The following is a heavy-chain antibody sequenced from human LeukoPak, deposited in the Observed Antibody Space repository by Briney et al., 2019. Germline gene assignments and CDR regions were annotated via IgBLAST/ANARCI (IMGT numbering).Heavy chain of an antibody. Sequence: SETLSLTCAVYGGSFSGYYWSWIRQPPGKGLEWIGEINHSGSTNYNPSLKSRVTISVDTSKNQFSLKLRSVTAADTAVYYCARGGTRGVLRFLEWLFYFDYWGQGTLVTVSS. CDR2: INHSGST. CDR3: ARGGTRGVLRFLEWLFYFDY. CDR1: GGSFSGYY. J-gene: IGHJ4*02. V-gene: IGHV4-34*01. D-gene: IGHD3-3*01.